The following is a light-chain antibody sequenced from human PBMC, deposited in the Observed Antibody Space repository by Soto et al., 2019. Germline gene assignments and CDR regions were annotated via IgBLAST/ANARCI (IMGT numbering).Light chain of an antibody. V-gene: IGLV2-14*01. CDR2: EVS. CDR3: SSYTRSSNLL. Sequence: QSALTQPASVSGSPGQSVTISCTGTSSDVGAYNYVSWYQQHPGKAPKLMIYEVSNRPSGVSNRFSGSKPGNTASLTISGLQADDEADYYCSSYTRSSNLLFGGGTKVTV. CDR1: SSDVGAYNY. J-gene: IGLJ2*01.